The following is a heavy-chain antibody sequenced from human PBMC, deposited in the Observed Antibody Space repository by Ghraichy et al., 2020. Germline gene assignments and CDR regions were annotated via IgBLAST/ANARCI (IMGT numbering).Heavy chain of an antibody. CDR2: IHHSGST. CDR1: GGSVSSSYYY. CDR3: ARVIGTVEVAGTGKYYFDY. D-gene: IGHD6-19*01. V-gene: IGHV4-39*01. Sequence: SETLSLTCTVSGGSVSSSYYYWGWIRQPPGEGLEWIANIHHSGSTYYNPSLKSRVTISIDTSKNQFSLNVTSVTAADTAVYYCARVIGTVEVAGTGKYYFDYWSQGTLGTVSS. J-gene: IGHJ4*02.